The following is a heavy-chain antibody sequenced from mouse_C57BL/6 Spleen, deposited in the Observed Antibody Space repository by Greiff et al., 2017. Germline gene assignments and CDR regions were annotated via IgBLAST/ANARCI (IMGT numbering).Heavy chain of an antibody. V-gene: IGHV1-22*01. D-gene: IGHD1-1*01. J-gene: IGHJ1*03. CDR3: ARGYYGSSYLYFDV. CDR2: INPNNGGT. CDR1: GYTFTDYN. Sequence: EVQLQESGPELVKPGASVKMSCKASGYTFTDYNMHWVKQSHGKSLEWIGYINPNNGGTRYNQKFKGKATLTVNKYSSTAYMELRSLTSEDSAVYYCARGYYGSSYLYFDVWGTGTTVTVSS.